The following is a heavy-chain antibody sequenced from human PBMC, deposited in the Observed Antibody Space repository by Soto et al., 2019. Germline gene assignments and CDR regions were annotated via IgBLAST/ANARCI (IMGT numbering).Heavy chain of an antibody. Sequence: EVQLVESGGGLVQPGGSLRLSCAASGFTFSDHYMDWVRQAPGKGLEWVGRSRNKANSYTTEYAASVRDRFTISRDDSKNSLYLQMNSLKTEDSAVYYCARGLYSSGWYLDSWGQGTLVTVSS. J-gene: IGHJ4*02. V-gene: IGHV3-72*01. CDR1: GFTFSDHY. CDR2: SRNKANSYTT. CDR3: ARGLYSSGWYLDS. D-gene: IGHD6-19*01.